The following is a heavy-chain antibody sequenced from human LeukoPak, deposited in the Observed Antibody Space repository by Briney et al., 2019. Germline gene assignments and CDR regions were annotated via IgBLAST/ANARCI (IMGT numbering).Heavy chain of an antibody. D-gene: IGHD6-6*01. J-gene: IGHJ6*03. CDR2: IIPIFGTA. CDR1: GGTFSSYA. CDR3: ARSGSSSGGYYYYMDV. Sequence: GASVKVPCKASGGTFSSYAISWVRQAPGQGLEWMGGIIPIFGTANYAQKFQGRVTITADESTSTAYMELSSLRSEDTAVYYCARSGSSSGGYYYYMDVWGKGTTVTVSS. V-gene: IGHV1-69*01.